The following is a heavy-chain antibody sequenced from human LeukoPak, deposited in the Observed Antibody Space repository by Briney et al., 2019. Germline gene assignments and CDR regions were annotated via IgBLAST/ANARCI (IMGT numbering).Heavy chain of an antibody. Sequence: SETLSLTCTVSGGSISSYYWSWIRQPPGKGLEWIGYIYYSGSTNYNPSLKSRVTISVDTSKNQFSLKLSSVTAADTAVYYCARVSVVRGVIDYWGQGTLVTVSS. CDR2: IYYSGST. J-gene: IGHJ4*02. CDR1: GGSISSYY. CDR3: ARVSVVRGVIDY. V-gene: IGHV4-59*01. D-gene: IGHD3-10*01.